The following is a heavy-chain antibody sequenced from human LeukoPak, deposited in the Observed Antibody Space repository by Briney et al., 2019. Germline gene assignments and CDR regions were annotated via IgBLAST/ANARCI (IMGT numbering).Heavy chain of an antibody. CDR1: GGSISSHY. V-gene: IGHV4-59*08. CDR3: ARQADDSSSSLVYFDY. D-gene: IGHD6-6*01. Sequence: SETLSLTCTVSGGSISSHYWSWIRQPPGKGLEWIGFIYYSGTTKYNPSLKSRVTISADTSKNQFSLKLSSVTAADTAVYYCARQADDSSSSLVYFDYWGQGTLVTVSS. J-gene: IGHJ4*02. CDR2: IYYSGTT.